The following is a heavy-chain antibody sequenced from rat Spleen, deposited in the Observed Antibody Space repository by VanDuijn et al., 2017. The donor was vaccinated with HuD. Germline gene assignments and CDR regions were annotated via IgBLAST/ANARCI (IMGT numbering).Heavy chain of an antibody. V-gene: IGHV2-47*01. Sequence: QVQLKESGPGLVQPSQTLSLTCTVSGLSLTSNSVSWFRQPPGRGLEWMGVIWNTGGTRYNSGLKSRLSIGKDTSKSQVFLKMNSLQTEDTATYFCTRESLPGFNSHWFVYWGQGTLVTVSS. CDR2: IWNTGGT. D-gene: IGHD1-4*01. J-gene: IGHJ3*01. CDR1: GLSLTSNS. CDR3: TRESLPGFNSHWFVY.